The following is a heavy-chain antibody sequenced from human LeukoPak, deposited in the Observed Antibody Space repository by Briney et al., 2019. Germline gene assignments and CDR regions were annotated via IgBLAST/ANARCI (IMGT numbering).Heavy chain of an antibody. V-gene: IGHV4-34*01. D-gene: IGHD6-6*01. Sequence: PSETLSLTCAVYGESFSGFYWSWLPQPPGKGLERIGEINHSGSTHFNPSLKSRVTISVDTSKNHFSLKLSSVTVADTAVYYCARDPGGIAARLLKFDPWGQGTLVSVSS. CDR1: GESFSGFY. CDR3: ARDPGGIAARLLKFDP. J-gene: IGHJ5*02. CDR2: INHSGST.